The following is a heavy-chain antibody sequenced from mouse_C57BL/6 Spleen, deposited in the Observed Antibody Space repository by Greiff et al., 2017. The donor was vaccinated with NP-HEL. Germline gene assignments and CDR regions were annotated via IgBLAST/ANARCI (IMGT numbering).Heavy chain of an antibody. Sequence: VQLQQPGAELVRPGTSVKLSCKASGYTFTSYWMHWVKQRPGQGLEGIGVIDPSDSYTNYNQKFKGKATLTVDTSSSTAYMQLSSLTSEDSAVYYCARGGFAITTVVLDYWGQGTTLTVSS. CDR1: GYTFTSYW. V-gene: IGHV1-59*01. D-gene: IGHD1-1*01. CDR2: IDPSDSYT. J-gene: IGHJ2*01. CDR3: ARGGFAITTVVLDY.